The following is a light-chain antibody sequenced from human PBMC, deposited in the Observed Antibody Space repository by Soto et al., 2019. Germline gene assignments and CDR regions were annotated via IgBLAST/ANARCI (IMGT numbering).Light chain of an antibody. Sequence: DIQLTQSPPTLSASVGDRVTITCRASQSIRYYLAWYQQMPGKAPKLLIYGAISVQSGVPSRFSGSGSGTEFTLTISSLQPDDFATYFCQHHNSYSQTFGQGTKVEI. CDR3: QHHNSYSQT. CDR2: GAI. V-gene: IGKV1-5*01. J-gene: IGKJ1*01. CDR1: QSIRYY.